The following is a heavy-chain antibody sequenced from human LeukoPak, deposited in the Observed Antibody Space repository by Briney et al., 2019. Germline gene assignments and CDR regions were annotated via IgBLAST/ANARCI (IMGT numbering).Heavy chain of an antibody. Sequence: SQTLSLTHAVSGRSISSGGYSWIWLRQPPGKRLEWIGYIYHSGSTYYNASLKSRVTRSVDRSQNQLSLKLSSVTAADTAVYYWGRGGTVTLYYYYGMDVWGQATTVSVSS. D-gene: IGHD4-17*01. J-gene: IGHJ6*02. CDR2: IYHSGST. V-gene: IGHV4-30-2*01. CDR3: GRGGTVTLYYYYGMDV. CDR1: GRSISSGGYS.